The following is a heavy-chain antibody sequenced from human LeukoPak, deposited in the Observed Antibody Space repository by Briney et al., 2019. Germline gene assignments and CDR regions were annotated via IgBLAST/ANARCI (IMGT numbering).Heavy chain of an antibody. CDR3: ARAGYCCGGSCYLHPLFDY. CDR2: IYYSGST. V-gene: IGHV4-31*03. CDR1: GGSISSGGYY. Sequence: SSETLSLTCTVSGGSISSGGYYWSWIRQHPGKGLEWIGYIYYSGSTYYHPSLKSRVTISVDTSKNQFSLKLSSVTAADTAVYYCARAGYCCGGSCYLHPLFDYWGQGTLVTVSS. D-gene: IGHD2-15*01. J-gene: IGHJ4*02.